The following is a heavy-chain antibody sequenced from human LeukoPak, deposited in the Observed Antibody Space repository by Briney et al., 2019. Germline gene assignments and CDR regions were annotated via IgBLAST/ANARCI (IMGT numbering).Heavy chain of an antibody. J-gene: IGHJ5*02. V-gene: IGHV3-48*03. D-gene: IGHD3-22*01. CDR1: GFTFSSYE. CDR3: ARDYYDSSGYYNWFDP. CDR2: ISSSGSTI. Sequence: GGTLRLSCAASGFTFSSYEMNWVRQAPGKGWEWVSYISSSGSTIYYADSVKGRFTISRDNAKNSLYLQMNSLRAEDTAVYYCARDYYDSSGYYNWFDPWGQGTLVTVSS.